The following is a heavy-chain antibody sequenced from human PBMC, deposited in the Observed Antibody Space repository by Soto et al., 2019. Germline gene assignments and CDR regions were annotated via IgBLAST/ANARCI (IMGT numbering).Heavy chain of an antibody. CDR3: VKDLFHPSGKRFFCES. J-gene: IGHJ4*02. D-gene: IGHD1-26*01. Sequence: GGSLRLSCASSGFMFSTYAMTWVRQAPGRGLEWVSTILHDETPFYTDSVKGRFTISRDNVRGTLYLQMNGLRVEDAALDYCVKDLFHPSGKRFFCESGGQGT. V-gene: IGHV3-23*01. CDR2: ILHDETP. CDR1: GFMFSTYA.